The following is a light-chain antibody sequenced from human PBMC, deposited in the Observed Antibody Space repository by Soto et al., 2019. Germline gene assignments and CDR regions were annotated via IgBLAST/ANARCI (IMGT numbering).Light chain of an antibody. CDR1: SSDFGSYNL. V-gene: IGLV2-23*01. CDR2: EGS. Sequence: QSALTQPASVSGSPGQSITISCTGTSSDFGSYNLVSWYQQHPGKDPKLMIYEGSKRPSGVSDRFSGSKSGYTAYLTISGLQAEDEADYYCCSYAGSSTLAFGGGTKVTVL. J-gene: IGLJ2*01. CDR3: CSYAGSSTLA.